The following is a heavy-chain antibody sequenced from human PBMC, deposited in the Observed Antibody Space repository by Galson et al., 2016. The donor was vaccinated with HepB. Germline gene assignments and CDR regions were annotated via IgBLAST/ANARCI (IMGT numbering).Heavy chain of an antibody. CDR3: GRHGGFDY. CDR2: ITAGGGTT. Sequence: SLRLSCAASGFSFSTSGMSWVRQTPGRGLEWVSGITAGGGTTHYADSVKGRFTISRDNSKNTLYLYMSSLRAGDTAVYYCGRHGGFDYWGQGALVTVSS. J-gene: IGHJ4*02. D-gene: IGHD3-16*01. CDR1: GFSFSTSG. V-gene: IGHV3-23*01.